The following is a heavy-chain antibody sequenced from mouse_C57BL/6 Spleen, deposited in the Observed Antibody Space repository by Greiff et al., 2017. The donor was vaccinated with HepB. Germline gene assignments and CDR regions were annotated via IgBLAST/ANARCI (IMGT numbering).Heavy chain of an antibody. CDR3: ARFDYDGY. Sequence: EVQLQQSGPELVKPGASVKISCKASGYTLTDYYMNWVKQSHGKSLEWIGDINPNNGGTSYNQKFTGKATLTVDKSSSTAYMELRSLTSEDSAVYYCARFDYDGYWGQGITLTVSS. J-gene: IGHJ2*01. CDR2: INPNNGGT. D-gene: IGHD2-4*01. CDR1: GYTLTDYY. V-gene: IGHV1-26*01.